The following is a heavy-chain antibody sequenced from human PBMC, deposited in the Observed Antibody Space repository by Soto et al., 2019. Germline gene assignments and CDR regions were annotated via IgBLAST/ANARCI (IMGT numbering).Heavy chain of an antibody. D-gene: IGHD3-16*01. CDR3: ARGSLRGGNWYFDL. J-gene: IGHJ2*01. CDR2: TYYRSKWVN. Sequence: QEQLQQSGPGLVKPSQTLSLTCAISGDSVSKNSATWNWIRQSPARALEWLGRTYYRSKWVNDYAVSVKSRLTFNPDTSRNQFSLQRNSVSPADTAVYYCARGSLRGGNWYFDLWGHGTLVTVSS. V-gene: IGHV6-1*01. CDR1: GDSVSKNSAT.